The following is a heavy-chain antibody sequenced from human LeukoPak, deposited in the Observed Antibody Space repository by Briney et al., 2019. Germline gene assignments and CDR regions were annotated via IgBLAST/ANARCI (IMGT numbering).Heavy chain of an antibody. D-gene: IGHD5-24*01. J-gene: IGHJ4*02. V-gene: IGHV3-9*01. CDR2: LSWNSGSI. CDR1: GFTFDDHA. Sequence: GGSLRLSCAASGFTFDDHAMHWVRQAPGKGLEWVSGLSWNSGSIDYADSVKGRFTISRDNAKNSLYLQMNSLRVEDTALYYCAKGPGMATVKRYLDYWGQGTLVTVSS. CDR3: AKGPGMATVKRYLDY.